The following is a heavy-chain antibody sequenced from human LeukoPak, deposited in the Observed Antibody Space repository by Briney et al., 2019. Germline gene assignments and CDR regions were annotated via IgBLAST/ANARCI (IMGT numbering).Heavy chain of an antibody. D-gene: IGHD1-26*01. J-gene: IGHJ4*02. CDR3: ARGNSGSLAAFDY. V-gene: IGHV3-30*04. CDR1: GFTFSSYA. Sequence: GGALRLSCAASGFTFSSYAMHWVRQAPGKGLEGVAVISYDGSNKYYADSVKGRFTISRDYAKNSLSLQMNSLRAEDTAVYYCARGNSGSLAAFDYWGQGTLVTVSS. CDR2: ISYDGSNK.